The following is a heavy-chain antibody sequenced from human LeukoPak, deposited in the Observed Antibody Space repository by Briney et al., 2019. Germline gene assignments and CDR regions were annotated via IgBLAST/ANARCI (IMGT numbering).Heavy chain of an antibody. CDR3: IRDFRSADL. V-gene: IGHV3-74*01. CDR2: INSDGSWT. J-gene: IGHJ5*02. CDR1: GNYW. Sequence: GGSQRLSCAASGNYWMHWVRQVPGKGLVWVSHINSDGSWTNYADSVKGRFTISRDNAKNTVYLEMNSLSVEDTATYYCIRDFRSADLWGQGTLVTVTS.